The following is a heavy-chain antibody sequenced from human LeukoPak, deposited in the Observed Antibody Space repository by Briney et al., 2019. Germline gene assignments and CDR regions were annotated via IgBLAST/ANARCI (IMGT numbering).Heavy chain of an antibody. D-gene: IGHD2-21*02. V-gene: IGHV4-59*12. J-gene: IGHJ5*02. CDR1: GGSISSYY. CDR2: IYYSGST. Sequence: SETLSLTCTVPGGSISSYYWSWIRQPREKGLEWIGYIYYSGSTNYNPSFQSRVTMSLDTSKSQFSLKLSSVTAADTAVYYCAKVAVTGYNWFDPWGQGTLVTVSS. CDR3: AKVAVTGYNWFDP.